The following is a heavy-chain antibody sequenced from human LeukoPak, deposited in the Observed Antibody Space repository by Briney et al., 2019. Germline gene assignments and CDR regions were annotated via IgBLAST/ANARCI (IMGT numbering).Heavy chain of an antibody. CDR2: ISYDGSNK. D-gene: IGHD3-22*01. CDR3: AREIYYYDGSDYYLLDY. CDR1: GFTFSSYA. J-gene: IGHJ4*02. Sequence: QTGGSLRLSCAASGFTFSSYAMHWVRQAPGKGLEWVALISYDGSNKYYADSVKGRFTISRDNSKNTLYLQMNSLRAEDTAVYYCAREIYYYDGSDYYLLDYWGQGTLVTVSS. V-gene: IGHV3-30-3*01.